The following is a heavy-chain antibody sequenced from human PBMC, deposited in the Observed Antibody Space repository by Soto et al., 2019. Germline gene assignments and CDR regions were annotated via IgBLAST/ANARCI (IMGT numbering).Heavy chain of an antibody. V-gene: IGHV4-59*08. Sequence: SETLSLTCTVSGGSISSYYWSWIRQPPGKGLEWIGYIYYSGGTNYNPSLKSRVTISVDTSKNQFSLKLSSVTAADTAVYYCARHPSRRYYDSSGYYYPLVYGMDVWGQGTTVTVSS. CDR2: IYYSGGT. D-gene: IGHD3-22*01. J-gene: IGHJ6*02. CDR1: GGSISSYY. CDR3: ARHPSRRYYDSSGYYYPLVYGMDV.